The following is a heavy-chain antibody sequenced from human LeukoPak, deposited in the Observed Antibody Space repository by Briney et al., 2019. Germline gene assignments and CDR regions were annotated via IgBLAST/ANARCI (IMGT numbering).Heavy chain of an antibody. CDR2: MYYSGSA. V-gene: IGHV4-39*01. Sequence: SETLSLTCTVSGDSITGSSYYWGWIRQPPEKGLEWIGSMYYSGSALLHPSLKSRVTLSVDTSKSQFSLKLSSVTAADTAVYYCARHYYDSTGYYYFDYWGQGTLVTVSS. CDR1: GDSITGSSYY. J-gene: IGHJ4*02. CDR3: ARHYYDSTGYYYFDY. D-gene: IGHD3-22*01.